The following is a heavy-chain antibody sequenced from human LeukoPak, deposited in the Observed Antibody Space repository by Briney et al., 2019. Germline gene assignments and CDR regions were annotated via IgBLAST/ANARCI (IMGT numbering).Heavy chain of an antibody. CDR3: ARGEWELLGFDY. CDR2: ISSSSSYI. CDR1: GFTFSSYS. D-gene: IGHD1-26*01. V-gene: IGHV3-21*01. Sequence: PGGSLRLXCAASGFTFSSYSMNWVRQAPGKGLEWVSSISSSSSYIYYADSVKGRFTISRDNAKNSLYLQMNSLGAEDTAVYYCARGEWELLGFDYWGQGSLVTVSS. J-gene: IGHJ4*02.